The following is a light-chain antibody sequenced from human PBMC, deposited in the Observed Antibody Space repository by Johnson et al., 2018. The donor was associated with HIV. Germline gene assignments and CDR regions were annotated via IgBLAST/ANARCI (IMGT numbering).Light chain of an antibody. J-gene: IGLJ1*01. V-gene: IGLV1-51*02. Sequence: QSILTQPPSVSAAPGQKVTISCSGSSYNIGNNYVSWYQQLPGTAPKLLIYENNKRPSGIPDRFSGSKSGTSATLGITGLQTGDEADYYCGTWDPSLRAGYVFGTGTKVTVL. CDR1: SYNIGNNY. CDR3: GTWDPSLRAGYV. CDR2: ENN.